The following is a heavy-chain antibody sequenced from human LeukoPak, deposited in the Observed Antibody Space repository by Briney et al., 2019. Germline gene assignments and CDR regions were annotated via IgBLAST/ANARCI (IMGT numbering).Heavy chain of an antibody. CDR2: IYSGGST. CDR1: GFTVSNNY. D-gene: IGHD3-10*01. V-gene: IGHV3-53*01. J-gene: IGHJ2*01. CDR3: ARAGSGSYWYFDL. Sequence: GGSLRLSCAASGFTVSNNYMNWVRQAPGKGLEWVSVIYSGGSTYYADSVKGRFTISRDSSKNTLYLQMNSLRAEDTAVYYCARAGSGSYWYFDLWGRGTLVTVSS.